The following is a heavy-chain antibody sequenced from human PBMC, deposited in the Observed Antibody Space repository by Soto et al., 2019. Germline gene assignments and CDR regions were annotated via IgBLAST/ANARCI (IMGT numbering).Heavy chain of an antibody. CDR3: ARVGYNGGGVCYYYYYGMDV. D-gene: IGHD5-12*01. Sequence: SVKVSCKASGGTFSSYAISWVRQAPGQGLKWMGGIIPIFGTANYAQKYKGRVTITADESTSTAYKKKSSMKSEDKAENYCARVGYNGGGVCYYYYYGMDVWGQGPTVTVSS. CDR1: GGTFSSYA. CDR2: IIPIFGTA. J-gene: IGHJ6*02. V-gene: IGHV1-69*13.